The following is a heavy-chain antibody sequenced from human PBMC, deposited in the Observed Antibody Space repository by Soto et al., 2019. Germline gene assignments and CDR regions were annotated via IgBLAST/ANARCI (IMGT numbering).Heavy chain of an antibody. J-gene: IGHJ5*02. CDR2: INAGNGNT. CDR1: GYTFTSYA. CDR3: ARGPLSYYYESCGYYFLWFDP. D-gene: IGHD3-22*01. Sequence: ASVKVSCKASGYTFTSYAMHWVRQAPGQRLEWMGWINAGNGNTKYSQKFQGRVTITRDTSASTAYMELSSLRSEDTAVYYCARGPLSYYYESCGYYFLWFDPWGQGTLVTVSS. V-gene: IGHV1-3*01.